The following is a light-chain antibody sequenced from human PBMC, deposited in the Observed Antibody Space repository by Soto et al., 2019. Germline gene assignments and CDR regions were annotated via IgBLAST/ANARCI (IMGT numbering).Light chain of an antibody. CDR3: QQSYSTPRIT. J-gene: IGKJ3*01. CDR2: AAS. CDR1: QSISSY. V-gene: IGKV1-39*01. Sequence: DIQMTPSPSSLSASVGDRVTITCRASQSISSYLTWYQQKPGKAPKLLIYAASSLQSGVPSRFSGSGSGTDFTLTISSLQPEDFATYYCQQSYSTPRITFGPGTKVDIK.